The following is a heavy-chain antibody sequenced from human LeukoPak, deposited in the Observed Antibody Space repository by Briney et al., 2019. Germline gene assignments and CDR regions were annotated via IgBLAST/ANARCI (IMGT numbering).Heavy chain of an antibody. CDR3: AKDSSYYYYDRNDAEYFQH. CDR1: GFTFSGYS. V-gene: IGHV3-21*04. Sequence: GGSLRLSCTASGFTFSGYSMNWIRQAPGKGLEWVSSFGTRSTSVYHAGSVKGRFTISRDNSKNSLYLQMNSLRTEDTALYYCAKDSSYYYYDRNDAEYFQHWGQGTLVTVSS. J-gene: IGHJ1*01. CDR2: FGTRSTSV. D-gene: IGHD3-22*01.